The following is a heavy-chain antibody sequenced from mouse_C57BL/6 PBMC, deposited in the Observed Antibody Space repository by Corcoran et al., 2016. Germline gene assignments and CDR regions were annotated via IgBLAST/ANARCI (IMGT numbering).Heavy chain of an antibody. V-gene: IGHV1-26*01. J-gene: IGHJ2*01. CDR1: GYTFTDYY. D-gene: IGHD4-1*01. Sequence: EVQLQQSGPELVKPGASVKISCKASGYTFTDYYMNWVKQSHGKSLAWIGDINPNNGGTSYNQKFKGKATLTVDKSSSTAYMELRSLTSEDSAVYYWAKRGPLYYFDYWGQVTTLTVSS. CDR2: INPNNGGT. CDR3: AKRGPLYYFDY.